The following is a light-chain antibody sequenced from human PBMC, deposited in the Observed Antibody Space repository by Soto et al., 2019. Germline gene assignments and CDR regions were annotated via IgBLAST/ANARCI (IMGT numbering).Light chain of an antibody. CDR1: QSVSKY. Sequence: EAVLTQSPGTLSLSPGEGATLSCSARQSVSKYLAWYQQKPGQAPRLLIYGASNRATGIPDRFSGSGFGTDFTLTLDRLEPEDFAVYYLQQYFRPPLTFGGETKLEIE. CDR3: QQYFRPPLT. V-gene: IGKV3-20*01. CDR2: GAS. J-gene: IGKJ4*01.